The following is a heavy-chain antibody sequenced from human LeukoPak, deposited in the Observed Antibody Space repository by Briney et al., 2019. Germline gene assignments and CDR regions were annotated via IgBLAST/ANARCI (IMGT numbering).Heavy chain of an antibody. D-gene: IGHD2-2*02. CDR3: ASYCSSTSCYTDAFDI. J-gene: IGHJ3*02. CDR1: GFTVSSNY. V-gene: IGHV3-66*02. Sequence: PGGSLSLSCAASGFTVSSNYMSWVRQAPGKGLEWVSVIYSGGSTYYADSVKGRFTISRDNSKNTLYLQMNSLRAEDTAVYYCASYCSSTSCYTDAFDIWGQGTMVTVSS. CDR2: IYSGGST.